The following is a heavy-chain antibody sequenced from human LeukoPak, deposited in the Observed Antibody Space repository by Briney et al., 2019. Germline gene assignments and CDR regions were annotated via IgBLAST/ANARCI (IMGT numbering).Heavy chain of an antibody. D-gene: IGHD3-3*01. CDR3: ARHLEYTTSGKAFDV. J-gene: IGHJ3*01. CDR2: IYYTGST. V-gene: IGHV4-39*01. Sequence: PSETLSLTCTVSGGSINNSSSDYWAWIRQPPGKGLEWTGNIYYTGSTYYTSSLKSRVTMSVDTSKNVFSLTLKSLTSADTAVYYCARHLEYTTSGKAFDVWGQGTLVSVSS. CDR1: GGSINNSSSDY.